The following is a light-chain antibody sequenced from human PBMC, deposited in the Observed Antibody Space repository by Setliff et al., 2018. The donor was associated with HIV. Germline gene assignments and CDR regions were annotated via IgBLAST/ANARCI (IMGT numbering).Light chain of an antibody. V-gene: IGLV2-23*02. CDR2: EVS. CDR3: CSYAGSTTFV. J-gene: IGLJ1*01. CDR1: SSDVGNYNL. Sequence: QSVLTQPASVSGSPGQSITISCTGTSSDVGNYNLVSWYQHHPGKAPKLMIFEVSKRPSGVSNRFSGSKSGITASLTISGLQAEDEADYYCCSYAGSTTFVFGTGTKVTVL.